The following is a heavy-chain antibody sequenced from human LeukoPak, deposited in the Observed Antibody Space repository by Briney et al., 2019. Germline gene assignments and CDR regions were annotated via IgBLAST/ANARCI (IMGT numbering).Heavy chain of an antibody. J-gene: IGHJ4*02. CDR2: IYSGGST. CDR1: GFTVSSNY. V-gene: IGHV3-53*01. CDR3: ASTRGYSYGYPPDFDY. Sequence: RGSLRLSCAASGFTVSSNYMSWVRQAPGKGLEWVSVIYSGGSTYYADSVKGRFTISRDNSKNTLYLQMNSLRAEDTAVYYCASTRGYSYGYPPDFDYWGQGTLVTVSS. D-gene: IGHD5-18*01.